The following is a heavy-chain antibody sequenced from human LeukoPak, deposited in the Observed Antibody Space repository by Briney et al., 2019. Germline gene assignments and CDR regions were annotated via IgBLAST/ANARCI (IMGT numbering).Heavy chain of an antibody. J-gene: IGHJ4*02. D-gene: IGHD2-15*01. Sequence: PGGSLRLSCAASGFTFSSYSMNWVRQAPGKGLEWVSSISSSSSYIYYADSVKGRFTISRDNAKNSLYLQMNSLRAEDTAVYYCARGHCSGGSRYSVDYWGQGTLVTVSS. CDR1: GFTFSSYS. CDR2: ISSSSSYI. CDR3: ARGHCSGGSRYSVDY. V-gene: IGHV3-21*01.